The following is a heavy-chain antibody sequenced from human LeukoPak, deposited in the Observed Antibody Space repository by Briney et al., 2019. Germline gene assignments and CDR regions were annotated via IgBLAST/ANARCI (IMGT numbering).Heavy chain of an antibody. D-gene: IGHD1-26*01. CDR3: ARAPKFRLVGVPKGPFDP. V-gene: IGHV3-7*03. CDR2: IKQDGSEE. CDR1: GFIFKSYW. Sequence: GGSLRLSCAASGFIFKSYWMSWVRQAPGKGLEWVANIKQDGSEENYVDSVRGRFTISRDNAKKSLYLQMHSLRAEDTAVYYCARAPKFRLVGVPKGPFDPWGQGTLVTVSS. J-gene: IGHJ5*02.